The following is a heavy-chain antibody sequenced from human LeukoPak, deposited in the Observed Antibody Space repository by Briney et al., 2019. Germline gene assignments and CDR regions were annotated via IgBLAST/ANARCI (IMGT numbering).Heavy chain of an antibody. J-gene: IGHJ3*02. CDR3: ARGRTYYDFWSGYQRGAFDI. CDR2: MNPNSGDT. D-gene: IGHD3-3*01. V-gene: IGHV1-8*03. Sequence: ASVKVSCKASGYTLTNYDINWVRQAIGQGLEWMGWMNPNSGDTGYAQKFQGRVTITRNTSISTAYMELSSLRSEDTAVYFCARGRTYYDFWSGYQRGAFDIWGQGTMVTVSS. CDR1: GYTLTNYD.